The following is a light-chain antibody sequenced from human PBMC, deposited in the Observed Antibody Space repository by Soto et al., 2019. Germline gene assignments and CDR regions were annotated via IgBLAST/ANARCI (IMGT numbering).Light chain of an antibody. CDR1: QSVNNN. CDR2: GAS. J-gene: IGKJ2*01. CDR3: QQYNNWSPDT. V-gene: IGKV3-15*01. Sequence: EIILTQSPASLSVSPGERATLSCRASQSVNNNLAWYQQKRGQAPRLLIYGASTRATGIPGRFRGSGSGTEFTLTITSLQSEDFAVYCCQQYNNWSPDTFGQGTKLEIK.